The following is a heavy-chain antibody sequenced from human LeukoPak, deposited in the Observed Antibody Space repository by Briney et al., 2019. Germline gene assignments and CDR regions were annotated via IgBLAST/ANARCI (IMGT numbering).Heavy chain of an antibody. Sequence: SQTLSLTCTVSGGSISSASYYWSWLRQPAGTGLEWIGRIYTSGSTNDNPSLKSRVTISVDTSKNQFSLKLSSVTAADTAVYYCAMRERLAAAFDYWGQGTLVTVSS. J-gene: IGHJ4*02. CDR2: IYTSGST. D-gene: IGHD6-13*01. CDR1: GGSISSASYY. V-gene: IGHV4-61*02. CDR3: AMRERLAAAFDY.